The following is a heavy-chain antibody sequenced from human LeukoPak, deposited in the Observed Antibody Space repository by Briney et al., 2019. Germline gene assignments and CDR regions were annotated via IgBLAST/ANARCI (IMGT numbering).Heavy chain of an antibody. CDR2: IYYSGST. D-gene: IGHD3-10*01. J-gene: IGHJ4*02. Sequence: SGTLSLTCTVSGGSVSSGSYYWSWIRQPPGKGLEWIGYIYYSGSTNYNPSLKSRVTISVDTSKNQFSLKLSSVTAADTAVYYCAREGVIIGFDYWGQGTLVTVSS. V-gene: IGHV4-61*01. CDR3: AREGVIIGFDY. CDR1: GGSVSSGSYY.